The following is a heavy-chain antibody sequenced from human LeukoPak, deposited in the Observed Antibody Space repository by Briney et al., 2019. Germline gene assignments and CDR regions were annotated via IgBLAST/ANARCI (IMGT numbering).Heavy chain of an antibody. CDR1: GLTFSRDW. Sequence: GGSLRLSCEGFGLTFSRDWTSWVRQAPGKGLEWVANIKQDGGETYYGDSVKGRFTISRDNAKNSLYLQMNSLRAEDTAVYYCARDGRGWNPPALDYWGQGTLVTVSS. V-gene: IGHV3-7*01. D-gene: IGHD1-1*01. CDR3: ARDGRGWNPPALDY. J-gene: IGHJ4*02. CDR2: IKQDGGET.